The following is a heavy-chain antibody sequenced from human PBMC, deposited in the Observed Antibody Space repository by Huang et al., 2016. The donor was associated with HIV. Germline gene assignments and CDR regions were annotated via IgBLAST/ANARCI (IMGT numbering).Heavy chain of an antibody. CDR3: ARDPLDIRRHFDF. D-gene: IGHD3-3*01. CDR2: INGGNGDT. Sequence: QVQLVQSGAEVKKPGTSVKVSCKTYGYTFSSHALHWLRQAPGQRPEWMGWINGGNGDTKDSQKFHVIVTITSDTSANIGYMELNSLLSEDTAVYYWARDPLDIRRHFDFWGQGSLVTVSS. CDR1: GYTFSSHA. J-gene: IGHJ4*02. V-gene: IGHV1-3*01.